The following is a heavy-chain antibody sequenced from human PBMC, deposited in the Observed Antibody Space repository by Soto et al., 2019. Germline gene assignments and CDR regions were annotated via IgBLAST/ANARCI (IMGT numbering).Heavy chain of an antibody. J-gene: IGHJ5*02. Sequence: SETLSLTCTVSGGSIISYYWSWIRQPPGKGLEWIGYIYYSGSTNYNPSLKSRVTISVDTSKNQFSLKLSSVTAADTAVYYCARRSGGINDWFDPWGQGTLVTVSS. CDR1: GGSIISYY. CDR3: ARRSGGINDWFDP. CDR2: IYYSGST. V-gene: IGHV4-59*01. D-gene: IGHD2-15*01.